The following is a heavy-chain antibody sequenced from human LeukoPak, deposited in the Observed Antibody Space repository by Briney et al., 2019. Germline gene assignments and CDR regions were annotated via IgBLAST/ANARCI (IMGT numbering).Heavy chain of an antibody. CDR3: ARSRTHSSSFGRDDFDY. Sequence: ASVKVSRKASGGTFSSYAISWVRQAPGQGLEWMGGIIPIFGTANYAQKFQGRVTITTDESTSTAYMELSSLRSEDTAVYYCARSRTHSSSFGRDDFDYWGQGTLVTVSS. CDR1: GGTFSSYA. CDR2: IIPIFGTA. J-gene: IGHJ4*02. D-gene: IGHD6-6*01. V-gene: IGHV1-69*05.